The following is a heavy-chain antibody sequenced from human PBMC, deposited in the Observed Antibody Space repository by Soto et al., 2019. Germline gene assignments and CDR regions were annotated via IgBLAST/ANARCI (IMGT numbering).Heavy chain of an antibody. CDR2: TYYRSKWYN. CDR3: VKTGPTVSSECYGMDV. J-gene: IGHJ6*02. Sequence: SQTLSLTCAISGDSVASNSAAWNWIRQSPSRGLEWLGRTYYRSKWYNDYAVSVKSRITINPDTSKNQFSLQLNSVTPEDTAVYYCVKTGPTVSSECYGMDVWGQGTTVTV. D-gene: IGHD4-17*01. CDR1: GDSVASNSAA. V-gene: IGHV6-1*01.